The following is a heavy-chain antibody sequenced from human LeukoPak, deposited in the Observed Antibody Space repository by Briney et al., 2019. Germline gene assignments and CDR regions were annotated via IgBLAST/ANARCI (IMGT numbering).Heavy chain of an antibody. V-gene: IGHV3-23*01. D-gene: IGHD3-10*01. Sequence: PGGSLRLSCAASGFTFSSYGMSWVRQAPGKGLEWVSAISGSGGSTYYADSVKGRFTISRDNSKNTLYLQMNSLRAEDTAVYYCAREGLNMVRGVIPKEAWGWFDPWGQGTLVTVSS. CDR1: GFTFSSYG. CDR3: AREGLNMVRGVIPKEAWGWFDP. CDR2: ISGSGGST. J-gene: IGHJ5*02.